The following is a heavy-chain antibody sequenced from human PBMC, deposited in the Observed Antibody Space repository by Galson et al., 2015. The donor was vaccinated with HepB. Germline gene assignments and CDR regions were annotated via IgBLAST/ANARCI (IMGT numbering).Heavy chain of an antibody. CDR2: TYYRSRWYN. J-gene: IGHJ4*02. CDR3: ARGKGEDYYDSSGYPVRGNYFDY. CDR1: GDSVSSNRAA. V-gene: IGHV6-1*01. D-gene: IGHD3-22*01. Sequence: CAISGDSVSSNRAAWNWIRQSPSRGLEWLGRTYYRSRWYNDYAVSVKSRITINADTSKNHFALQLNSVTPEDTAVYYCARGKGEDYYDSSGYPVRGNYFDYWGQGTLVTVSS.